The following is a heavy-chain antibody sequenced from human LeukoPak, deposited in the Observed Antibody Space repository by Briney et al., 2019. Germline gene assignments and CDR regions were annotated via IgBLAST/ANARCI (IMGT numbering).Heavy chain of an antibody. J-gene: IGHJ4*02. CDR1: GFTFDDYG. CDR2: INWNGGST. CDR3: ARIGDCNGGSCRRNYYDSSGYYLYFDY. V-gene: IGHV3-20*04. Sequence: GGSLRLSCAASGFTFDDYGMSWVRQAPGKGLEWVSGINWNGGSTGYADSVKGRFTISRDNAKNSLYLQMNSLRAEDTALYYCARIGDCNGGSCRRNYYDSSGYYLYFDYWGQGTLVTVSS. D-gene: IGHD3-22*01.